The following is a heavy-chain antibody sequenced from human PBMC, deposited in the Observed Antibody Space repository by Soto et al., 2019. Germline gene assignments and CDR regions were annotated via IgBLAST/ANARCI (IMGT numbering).Heavy chain of an antibody. CDR1: GYTFTSYA. D-gene: IGHD5-12*01. CDR3: ASSSGPLDYYYGMDV. CDR2: INAGNGNT. J-gene: IGHJ6*02. V-gene: IGHV1-3*01. Sequence: ASVKVSCKASGYTFTSYAMHWVRQAPGQRLEWMGWINAGNGNTKYSQKFQGRVTITRDTSASTAYMELSSLRSEDTAVYYCASSSGPLDYYYGMDVWGQGTTVTVSS.